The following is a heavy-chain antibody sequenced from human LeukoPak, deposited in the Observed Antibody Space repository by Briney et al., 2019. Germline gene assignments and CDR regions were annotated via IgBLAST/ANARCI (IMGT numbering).Heavy chain of an antibody. CDR3: ARGGYGSGWDYMDV. V-gene: IGHV4-34*01. Sequence: SETLSLTCAVYGGSFSGYYWSWIRQPPGKGLEWIGEINHSRSTNYNPSLKSRVTLSVDTSKNQFSLNLSSVTAADTAVYFCARGGYGSGWDYMDVWGKGTTVPVSS. CDR2: INHSRST. D-gene: IGHD3-10*01. CDR1: GGSFSGYY. J-gene: IGHJ6*03.